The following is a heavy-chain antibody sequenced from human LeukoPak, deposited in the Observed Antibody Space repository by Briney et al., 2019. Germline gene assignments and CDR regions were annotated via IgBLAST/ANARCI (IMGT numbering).Heavy chain of an antibody. CDR1: GGSISSYY. CDR2: IYYSGST. J-gene: IGHJ6*02. D-gene: IGHD6-19*01. Sequence: SETLSLTCTVSGGSISSYYWSWIRQPPGKGLEWIGYIYYSGSTNYNPSLKSRVTISVDTSKNQFSLKLSSVTAADTAVYYCARDTVKQWLGMYYYYYGMDVWGQGTTVTVSS. CDR3: ARDTVKQWLGMYYYYYGMDV. V-gene: IGHV4-59*12.